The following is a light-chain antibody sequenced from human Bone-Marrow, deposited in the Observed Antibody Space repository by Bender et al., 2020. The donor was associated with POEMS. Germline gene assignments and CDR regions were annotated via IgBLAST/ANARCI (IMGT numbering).Light chain of an antibody. CDR1: SGEVGPFDL. V-gene: IGLV2-23*02. Sequence: QSALPQPAFVSGSPGQSLPISATETSGEVGPFDLISWYHQHPAKTPFVLIYDVSKRPSGVSDRFSGSKSGNTASLTISGLQAEDEGDYHCASHAGDSTYVFGTGTKVTVL. CDR2: DVS. J-gene: IGLJ1*01. CDR3: ASHAGDSTYV.